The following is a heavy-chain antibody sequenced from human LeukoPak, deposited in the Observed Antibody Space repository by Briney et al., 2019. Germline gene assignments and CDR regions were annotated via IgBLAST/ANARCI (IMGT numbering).Heavy chain of an antibody. CDR3: AKLAYSGEVLYYYYMDV. Sequence: GGSLRLSCAASGFTFSSYAMSWVRQGPGKGLEWVSGISGSADSTYHADSVKGRFTISRDNSKNTLYLQMNSVRAEDTAVYYCAKLAYSGEVLYYYYMDVWGKGTTVTVSS. D-gene: IGHD2-15*01. CDR1: GFTFSSYA. J-gene: IGHJ6*03. CDR2: ISGSADST. V-gene: IGHV3-23*01.